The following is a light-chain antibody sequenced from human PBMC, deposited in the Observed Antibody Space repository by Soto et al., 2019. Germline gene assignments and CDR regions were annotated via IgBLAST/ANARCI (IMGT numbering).Light chain of an antibody. V-gene: IGKV3-20*01. CDR2: GES. Sequence: DIVLTQSPATLSLSPGESATLSCRDSQSIGSTFLAWYQHKPGRPPRLLIYGESSRATDIPARFSGGGSGTDLTLTIIRLEPEDFAVYYCQQYGSSPWTCGQGTKVDIK. J-gene: IGKJ1*01. CDR1: QSIGSTF. CDR3: QQYGSSPWT.